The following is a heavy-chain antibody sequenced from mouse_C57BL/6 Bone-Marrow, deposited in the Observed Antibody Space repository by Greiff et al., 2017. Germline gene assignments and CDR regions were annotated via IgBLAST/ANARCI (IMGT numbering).Heavy chain of an antibody. CDR1: GYSITSGYY. CDR2: ISYDGSN. V-gene: IGHV3-6*01. CDR3: ARDYDPFAY. Sequence: VQLKESGPGLVKPSQSLSLTCSVTGYSITSGYYWNWIRQFPGNKLEWMGYISYDGSNNYNPSLKNRISITRDTSKNQFFLKLNSVTTEDTATYYCARDYDPFAYWGQGTLVTVSA. D-gene: IGHD2-3*01. J-gene: IGHJ3*01.